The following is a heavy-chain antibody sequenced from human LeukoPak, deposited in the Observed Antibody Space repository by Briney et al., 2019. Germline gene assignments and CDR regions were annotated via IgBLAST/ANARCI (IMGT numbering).Heavy chain of an antibody. V-gene: IGHV3-49*03. CDR1: GFTFRDYA. J-gene: IGHJ5*02. D-gene: IGHD3-10*01. CDR3: TRARLLWFGELSRRFDP. Sequence: PGRSLRLSCTDSGFTFRDYAMSWFRQAPGKGLEWVGFIRSKAYGGTTEYAASVKGRFTISRDDSKSIAYLQMNSLKTEDTAVYYCTRARLLWFGELSRRFDPWGQGTLVTVSS. CDR2: IRSKAYGGTT.